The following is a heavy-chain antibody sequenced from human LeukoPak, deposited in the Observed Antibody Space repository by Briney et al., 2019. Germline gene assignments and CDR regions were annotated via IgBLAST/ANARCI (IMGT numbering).Heavy chain of an antibody. CDR3: ARDSRSSLDGAFDF. D-gene: IGHD2-2*03. J-gene: IGHJ3*01. CDR1: GFTFSTYA. Sequence: PGGSLRLSCAASGFTFSTYAMHWVRQAPGKGLEYVLGISSNGGSTYYANSVKDRFTISRDNSKNTLYLQMGSLRAEDMGVYYCARDSRSSLDGAFDFWGQGTMVTVSS. CDR2: ISSNGGST. V-gene: IGHV3-64*01.